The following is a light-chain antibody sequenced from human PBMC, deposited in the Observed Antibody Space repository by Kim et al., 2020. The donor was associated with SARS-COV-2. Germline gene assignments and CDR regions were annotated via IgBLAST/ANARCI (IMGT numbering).Light chain of an antibody. CDR3: QQYDKWPLT. J-gene: IGKJ4*01. Sequence: VSPGERTTLSCRASQSANSNLAWYQQKPGQAPRLLIYGASTRATDIPARFSGSGSGTDFTLTISCLQSEDFAVYYCQQYDKWPLTFGGGTKVDIK. CDR1: QSANSN. V-gene: IGKV3-15*01. CDR2: GAS.